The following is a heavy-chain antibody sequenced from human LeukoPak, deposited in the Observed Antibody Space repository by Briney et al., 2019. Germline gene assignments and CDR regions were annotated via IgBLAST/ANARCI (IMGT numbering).Heavy chain of an antibody. CDR1: GYSISSGYY. CDR3: ARSKTFSGVVYP. D-gene: IGHD3-3*01. Sequence: PSETLSLTCAVSGYSISSGYYWGWIRQPPGKGLEWIGSIYHSGSTYYNPSLKSRVTISVDTSKNQFSLKLSSVTAADTAVYYCARSKTFSGVVYPWGQGTLVTVSS. J-gene: IGHJ5*02. CDR2: IYHSGST. V-gene: IGHV4-38-2*01.